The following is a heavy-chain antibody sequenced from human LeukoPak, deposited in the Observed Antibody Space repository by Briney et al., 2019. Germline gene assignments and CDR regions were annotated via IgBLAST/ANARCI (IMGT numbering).Heavy chain of an antibody. Sequence: PGGSLRLSYAPSGFTFSSYAMSCVRQAPGKGLEWVAVISGGGSGTYYADSVRGRFTISRDNSKNTVYLQMNSLRAEDTAIYYCAKAVGSSGYFSRDAFDIWGQGTMVTVSS. CDR1: GFTFSSYA. D-gene: IGHD3-22*01. V-gene: IGHV3-23*01. CDR3: AKAVGSSGYFSRDAFDI. J-gene: IGHJ3*02. CDR2: ISGGGSGT.